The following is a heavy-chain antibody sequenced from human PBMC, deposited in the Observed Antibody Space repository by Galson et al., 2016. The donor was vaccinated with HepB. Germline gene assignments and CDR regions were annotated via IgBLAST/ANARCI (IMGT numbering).Heavy chain of an antibody. J-gene: IGHJ6*02. CDR1: GFTFGSYA. V-gene: IGHV3-30-3*01. CDR3: AIGGVFTMVRGLMRSFYYGMDV. D-gene: IGHD3-10*01. CDR2: ISYDGNNK. Sequence: SLRLSCAASGFTFGSYAMHWVRQAPGKGLEWVAVISYDGNNKYYADSVKGRFTISRDNSKNTLYLQMNSLRAADTAVYYCAIGGVFTMVRGLMRSFYYGMDVWGQGTTVTVSS.